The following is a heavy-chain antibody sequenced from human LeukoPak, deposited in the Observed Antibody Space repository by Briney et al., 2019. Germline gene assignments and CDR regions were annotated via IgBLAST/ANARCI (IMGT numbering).Heavy chain of an antibody. CDR1: GASLTVCY. Sequence: SETLSLTCAVDGASLTVCYLNCICQPPGKGLEWIGEINHSGSTNYNPSLKSRVTISVDTSKNQFSLKLSSVTAADTAVYYCARVSRLDYWGQGTLVTVSS. CDR2: INHSGST. V-gene: IGHV4-34*01. D-gene: IGHD2-21*02. J-gene: IGHJ4*02. CDR3: ARVSRLDY.